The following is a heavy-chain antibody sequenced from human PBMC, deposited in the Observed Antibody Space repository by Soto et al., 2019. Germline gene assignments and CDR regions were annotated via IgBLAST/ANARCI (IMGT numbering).Heavy chain of an antibody. D-gene: IGHD2-21*02. Sequence: PGGSLRLSCAASGFTFSNFRMNWIRQAPGKGLEWVSHIDGSGTAMSYVDSVKGRFTISRDNAKNSLYLEMTSLRDEDTAVYHCARQLYTVVTPQDYWGRGTLVTVSS. J-gene: IGHJ4*02. CDR3: ARQLYTVVTPQDY. V-gene: IGHV3-48*02. CDR1: GFTFSNFR. CDR2: IDGSGTAM.